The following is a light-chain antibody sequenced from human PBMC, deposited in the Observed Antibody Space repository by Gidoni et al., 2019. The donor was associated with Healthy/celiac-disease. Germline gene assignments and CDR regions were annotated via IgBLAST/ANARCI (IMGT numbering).Light chain of an antibody. CDR3: QQYNNWPGT. Sequence: EIVRTQSPATLSVSPGERATLSCRASQSVSSNLAWYQQKPGQAPRLLISGASTRATGIPARFSGSGSGTEFTLTISRLQSEDFAVYYCQQYNNWPGTFGQGTKVEIK. CDR1: QSVSSN. J-gene: IGKJ1*01. V-gene: IGKV3-15*01. CDR2: GAS.